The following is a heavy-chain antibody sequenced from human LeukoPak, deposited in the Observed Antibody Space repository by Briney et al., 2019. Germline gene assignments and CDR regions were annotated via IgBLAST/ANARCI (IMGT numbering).Heavy chain of an antibody. CDR1: GFTFSSYA. CDR2: TSGSGGST. D-gene: IGHD3-3*01. Sequence: GGSLRLSCAASGFTFSSYAMSWVRQAPGKGLEWVSATSGSGGSTYYADSVKGRFTISRDNSKNTLYLQMNSLRAEDTTVYYCAKDQGDYDLPSFDYWGQGTLVTVSS. V-gene: IGHV3-23*01. J-gene: IGHJ4*02. CDR3: AKDQGDYDLPSFDY.